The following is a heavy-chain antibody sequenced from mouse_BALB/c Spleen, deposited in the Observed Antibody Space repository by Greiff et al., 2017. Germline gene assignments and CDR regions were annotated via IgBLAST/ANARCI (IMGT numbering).Heavy chain of an antibody. CDR3: ARSGGNPVAWFAY. CDR1: GYSITSDYA. Sequence: EVQLQESGPGLVKPSQSLSLTCTVTGYSITSDYAWNWIRQFPGNKLEWMGYISYSGSTSYNPSLKSRISITRDTSKNQFFLQLNSVTTEDTATYYCARSGGNPVAWFAYWGQGTLVTVSA. V-gene: IGHV3-2*02. CDR2: ISYSGST. D-gene: IGHD2-1*01. J-gene: IGHJ3*01.